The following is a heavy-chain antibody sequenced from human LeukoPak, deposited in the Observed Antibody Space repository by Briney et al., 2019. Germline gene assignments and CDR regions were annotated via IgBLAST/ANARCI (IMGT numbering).Heavy chain of an antibody. CDR1: GYTFTGYY. D-gene: IGHD2-2*01. CDR2: INPNSGGT. CDR3: ARGQLGVVVPAAQTPPHNWFDP. J-gene: IGHJ5*02. Sequence: PGASVKVSCKASGYTFTGYYMHWVRQAPGQGLEWMGWINPNSGGTNYAQKFQGWVTMTRDTSISTAYMELSRLGSDDTAVYYCARGQLGVVVPAAQTPPHNWFDPWGQGTLVTVSS. V-gene: IGHV1-2*04.